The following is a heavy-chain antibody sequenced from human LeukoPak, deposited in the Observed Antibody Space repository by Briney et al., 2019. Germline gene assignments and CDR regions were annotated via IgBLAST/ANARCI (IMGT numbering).Heavy chain of an antibody. CDR2: TYYRSTWYN. J-gene: IGHJ5*02. D-gene: IGHD2-2*01. CDR1: GDIVSSNSVT. CDR3: ARRLTQYDCFDP. Sequence: SQTLSLTCASSGDIVSSNSVTWNWIRQSPSRGLEWLGRTYYRSTWYNDYAVSVRGRITVNPDTSKNQFSLHLNSVTPEDTAVYYCARRLTQYDCFDPWGQGILVTVSS. V-gene: IGHV6-1*01.